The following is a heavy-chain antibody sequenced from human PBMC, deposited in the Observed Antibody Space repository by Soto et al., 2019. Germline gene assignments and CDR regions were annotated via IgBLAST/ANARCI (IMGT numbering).Heavy chain of an antibody. CDR1: GGSISSSSYY. CDR2: IYYSGST. CDR3: ARGMTVSGGFDS. J-gene: IGHJ4*02. Sequence: SETLSLTCTVSGGSISSSSYYWGWIRQPPGKGLEWIGSIYYSGSTYYNPSLKSRITISVDTSKNQLSLRLSSVTAADTAVYYCARGMTVSGGFDSWGQGTLVTVSS. D-gene: IGHD6-19*01. V-gene: IGHV4-39*07.